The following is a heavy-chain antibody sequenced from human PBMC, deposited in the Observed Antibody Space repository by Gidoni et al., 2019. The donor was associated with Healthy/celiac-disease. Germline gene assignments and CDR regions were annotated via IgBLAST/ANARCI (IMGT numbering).Heavy chain of an antibody. J-gene: IGHJ4*02. V-gene: IGHV3-15*01. Sequence: EVQLVESGGGLVKPGGSLRLSCAASGLTLRNAWLSWCRQAPGKGLEGVCRIKSKTDGGTTDYAAPVKGRFTISRDDSKNTLYLQMNSLKTEDTAVYYCTTDIPPLRFLEWLYFRNDYWGQGTLVTVSS. CDR1: GLTLRNAW. D-gene: IGHD3-3*01. CDR2: IKSKTDGGTT. CDR3: TTDIPPLRFLEWLYFRNDY.